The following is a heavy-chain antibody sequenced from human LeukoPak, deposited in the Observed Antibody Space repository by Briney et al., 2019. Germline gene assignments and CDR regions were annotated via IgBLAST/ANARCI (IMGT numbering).Heavy chain of an antibody. CDR1: GFTFNTYS. J-gene: IGHJ2*01. V-gene: IGHV3-48*01. Sequence: GGSLRLSCAASGFTFNTYSMNWVRQAPGKGLEWVSYINSGSTTVYYADSVKGRFTISRDNSKNTLYLQMNSLRAEDTAVYYCAKDNGYCSSTSCYKDDYGPHWYFDLWGRGTLVTVSS. CDR2: INSGSTTV. D-gene: IGHD2-2*02. CDR3: AKDNGYCSSTSCYKDDYGPHWYFDL.